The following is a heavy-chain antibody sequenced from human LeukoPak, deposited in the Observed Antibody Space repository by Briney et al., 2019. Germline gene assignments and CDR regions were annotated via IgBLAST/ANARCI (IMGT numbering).Heavy chain of an antibody. D-gene: IGHD3-22*01. V-gene: IGHV1-2*04. CDR1: GYTFTGYY. J-gene: IGHJ4*02. CDR3: ARAPPDYYDSRYFDY. Sequence: ASVKVSCKASGYTFTGYYMDWVRQAPGQGLEWMGWINPNNGDTKYAQKFQGWVTMTRDTSISTAYMELSRLRSDDTAMYYCARAPPDYYDSRYFDYWGQGTLVTVSS. CDR2: INPNNGDT.